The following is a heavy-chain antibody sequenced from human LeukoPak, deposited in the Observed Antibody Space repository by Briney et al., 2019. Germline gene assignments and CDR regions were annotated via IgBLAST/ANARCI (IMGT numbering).Heavy chain of an antibody. CDR2: IYASGTT. Sequence: PSETLSLTCTVSGGSISSYYWSWIRQPAGKGLEWIGRIYASGTTNYNPSLESRLTMSVDTSRNHFSRKLSSVTAADTAVYYCARGQTRCSAGSCYSLDYWGQGTLVTVSS. V-gene: IGHV4-4*07. D-gene: IGHD2-15*01. J-gene: IGHJ4*02. CDR1: GGSISSYY. CDR3: ARGQTRCSAGSCYSLDY.